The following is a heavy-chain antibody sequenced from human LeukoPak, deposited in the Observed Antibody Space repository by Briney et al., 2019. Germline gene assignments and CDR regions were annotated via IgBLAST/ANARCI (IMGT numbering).Heavy chain of an antibody. CDR3: ARHYGP. D-gene: IGHD3-16*01. Sequence: SETLSLTCAVYGGTFSGYYWSWIRQPPGKGLEWIGSIYDSGSTYYNPSLKSRVTISVDTSKNQFSLKLNSVTAADTAVYYCARHYGPWGQGTLVTVSS. V-gene: IGHV4-34*01. CDR2: IYDSGST. J-gene: IGHJ5*02. CDR1: GGTFSGYY.